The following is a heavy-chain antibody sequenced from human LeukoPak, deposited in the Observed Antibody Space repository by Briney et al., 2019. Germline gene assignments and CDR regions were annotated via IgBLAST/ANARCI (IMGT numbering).Heavy chain of an antibody. CDR3: ARDQTAVTGVWGTIDY. J-gene: IGHJ4*02. V-gene: IGHV3-30*03. Sequence: GGSLRLSCTASGFTFSGYGMHWVRQAPGMGLEWVAIISYDGSNTFYGDSMKGRFTISRDNSKKTLYLQMNSLRTEDTAVYYCARDQTAVTGVWGTIDYWGQGTLVTVSS. CDR1: GFTFSGYG. D-gene: IGHD2-8*02. CDR2: ISYDGSNT.